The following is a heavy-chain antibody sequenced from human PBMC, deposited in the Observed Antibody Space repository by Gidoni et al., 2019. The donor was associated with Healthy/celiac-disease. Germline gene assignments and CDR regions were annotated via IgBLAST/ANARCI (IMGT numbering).Heavy chain of an antibody. CDR2: IYYSGST. CDR3: ARLSGSYGDY. D-gene: IGHD1-26*01. Sequence: QLQLQESGPGLVKPSETLSLPCTVSGGSISSSSYYWGWIRQPPGKGLQWIGSIYYSGSTYYNPSLKSRVTISVDTSKNQFSLKLSSVTAADTAVYYCARLSGSYGDYWGQGTLVTVSS. J-gene: IGHJ4*02. CDR1: GGSISSSSYY. V-gene: IGHV4-39*01.